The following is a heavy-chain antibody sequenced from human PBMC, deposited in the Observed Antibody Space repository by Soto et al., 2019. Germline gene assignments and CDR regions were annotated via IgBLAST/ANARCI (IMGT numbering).Heavy chain of an antibody. CDR3: ARELSNPPDYFD. D-gene: IGHD3-3*02. CDR2: IYYSGRT. V-gene: IGHV4-30-4*01. J-gene: IGHJ4*02. CDR1: GGSIISDDYY. Sequence: SETLSLTCTVSGGSIISDDYYWSWIRQPPGKGLEWIGYIYYSGRTAYNPSLNSRIIISIDTSKNQFSLDLRSVSATDTAVYYCARELSNPPDYFDWGQGTLVTVSS.